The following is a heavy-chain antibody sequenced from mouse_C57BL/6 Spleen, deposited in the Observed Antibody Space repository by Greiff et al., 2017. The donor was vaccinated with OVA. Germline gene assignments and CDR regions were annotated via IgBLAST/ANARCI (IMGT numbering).Heavy chain of an antibody. CDR1: GFNIKDDY. J-gene: IGHJ4*01. CDR2: IDPENGDT. CDR3: TRWVTTLYYYAMDY. D-gene: IGHD2-1*01. Sequence: VQLKESGAELVRPGASVKLSCTASGFNIKDDYMHWVKQRPEQGLEWIGWIDPENGDTEYASKFQGKATITADTSSNTAYLQLSSLTSEDTAVYYCTRWVTTLYYYAMDYWGQGTSVTVSS. V-gene: IGHV14-4*01.